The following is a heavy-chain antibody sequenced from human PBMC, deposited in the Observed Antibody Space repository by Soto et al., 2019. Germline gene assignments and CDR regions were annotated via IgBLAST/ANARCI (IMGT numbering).Heavy chain of an antibody. J-gene: IGHJ4*02. CDR3: ARGTDSDY. Sequence: QVQLVQSGAEVKKPGASVKVSCKASGYTFTSYGINWVRQAPGQGLEWVGWISVYNGNTDYTQKLQGRVTVTTDTSTSTAYMELRSLTSDDTAVYFCARGTDSDYWGQGTLVTVSS. CDR1: GYTFTSYG. D-gene: IGHD2-2*01. V-gene: IGHV1-18*01. CDR2: ISVYNGNT.